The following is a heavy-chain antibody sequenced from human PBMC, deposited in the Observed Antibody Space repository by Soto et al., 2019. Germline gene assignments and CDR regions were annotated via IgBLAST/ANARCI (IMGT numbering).Heavy chain of an antibody. J-gene: IGHJ5*02. CDR3: ARSRIVGATPSSWFDP. CDR1: GGTFSSYT. Sequence: QVQLVQSGDEVKKPGSSVKVSCKASGGTFSSYTISWVRQAPGQGLEWMGRIIPILGIANYAQKFQGRVTITADKSTSTAHMERSSLRSEDTAVYYCARSRIVGATPSSWFDPWGQGTLVTVSS. CDR2: IIPILGIA. V-gene: IGHV1-69*02. D-gene: IGHD1-26*01.